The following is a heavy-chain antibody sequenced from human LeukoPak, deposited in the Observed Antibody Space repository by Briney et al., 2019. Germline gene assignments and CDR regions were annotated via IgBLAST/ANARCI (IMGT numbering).Heavy chain of an antibody. J-gene: IGHJ5*02. Sequence: PGGSLRLSCAASGFTFSSYAMSWVRQAPGKGLEWIGSIYYSGSTYYNPSLKSRVTISVDTSKNQFSLKLSSVTAADTAVYYCARDLGPGVVGTAGMDWFDPWGQGTLVTVSS. CDR3: ARDLGPGVVGTAGMDWFDP. V-gene: IGHV4-39*07. CDR1: GFTFSSYA. D-gene: IGHD6-13*01. CDR2: IYYSGST.